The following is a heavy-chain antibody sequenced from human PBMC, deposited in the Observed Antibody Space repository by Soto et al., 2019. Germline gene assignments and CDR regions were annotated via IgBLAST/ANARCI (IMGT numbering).Heavy chain of an antibody. V-gene: IGHV4-39*01. CDR2: IYYSGNT. D-gene: IGHD6-19*01. Sequence: SETLSLTCTVSGFSISGSDYNWGWIRQPPGKGLEWIGSIYYSGNTYYNPSLKSRVTISVDTSKNQFSLKLSSVTAADTAVYYCARHRQWLLLPDFWGQGTLVTVSS. J-gene: IGHJ4*02. CDR1: GFSISGSDYN. CDR3: ARHRQWLLLPDF.